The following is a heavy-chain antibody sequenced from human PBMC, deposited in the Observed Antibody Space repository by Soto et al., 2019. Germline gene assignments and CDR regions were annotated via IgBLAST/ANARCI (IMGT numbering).Heavy chain of an antibody. D-gene: IGHD1-26*01. V-gene: IGHV1-18*01. Sequence: QVQLVQSGAEVRKPGASVKVSCKASGYTFTSYGLTWVRQAPGQGLEWMGWISAHNGNTNYAQKLQGRVTMTTDTTTSTAYMDPRSLRSDDTAVYYCASSREGGSGRYFDYWGQGTLVTVSS. CDR3: ASSREGGSGRYFDY. CDR1: GYTFTSYG. CDR2: ISAHNGNT. J-gene: IGHJ4*02.